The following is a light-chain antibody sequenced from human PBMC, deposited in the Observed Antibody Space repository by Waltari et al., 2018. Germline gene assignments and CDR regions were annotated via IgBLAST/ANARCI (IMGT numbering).Light chain of an antibody. V-gene: IGKV3-20*01. J-gene: IGKJ1*01. CDR3: QQHGTLPAT. CDR1: QSVGSSS. Sequence: EIVLTQSPGPASLSPGERVTLSCRASQSVGSSSLAWYQQKPGQAPRLVIYRAPRRATGIPDRFSGSGSGTDFSLTISRLEPEDFAVYYCQQHGTLPATFGQGTKVEIK. CDR2: RAP.